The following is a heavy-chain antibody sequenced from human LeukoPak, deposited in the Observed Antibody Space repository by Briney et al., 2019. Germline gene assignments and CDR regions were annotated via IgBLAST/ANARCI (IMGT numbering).Heavy chain of an antibody. V-gene: IGHV4-34*01. Sequence: SETLSLTCAVYAGSFSGYYWSWIRQPPGKGLEWIGEINHSESTNYNPSLKSRVTISVDTSKNQFSLKLSSVTAADTAVYYCARMRGGYSYGLQFKGMLDYWGQGTLVTVSS. CDR2: INHSEST. CDR3: ARMRGGYSYGLQFKGMLDY. CDR1: AGSFSGYY. D-gene: IGHD5-18*01. J-gene: IGHJ4*02.